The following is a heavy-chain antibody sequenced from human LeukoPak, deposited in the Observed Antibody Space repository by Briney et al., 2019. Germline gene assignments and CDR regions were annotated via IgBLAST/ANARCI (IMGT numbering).Heavy chain of an antibody. CDR2: INHSGST. V-gene: IGHV4-34*01. D-gene: IGHD3-22*01. Sequence: SETLSLTCAVYGGSFSGYYWSRIRQPPGKGLEWIGEINHSGSTNYNPSLKSRVTISVDTSKNQFSLKLSSVTAADMAVYYCALALGSSGYSSDAFDIWGQGTMVTVSS. J-gene: IGHJ3*02. CDR3: ALALGSSGYSSDAFDI. CDR1: GGSFSGYY.